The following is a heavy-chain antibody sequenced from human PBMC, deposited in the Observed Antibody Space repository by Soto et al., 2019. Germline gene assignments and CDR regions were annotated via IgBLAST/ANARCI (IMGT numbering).Heavy chain of an antibody. D-gene: IGHD6-19*01. CDR3: ARDAVVGTPYYFDY. V-gene: IGHV1-69*01. J-gene: IGHJ4*02. CDR1: GGTFSSYA. Sequence: QVQLVQSGAEVKKPGSSVKVSCKASGGTFSSYAISWVRQAPGQGLEWMGGIIPIFGTANYAQKFQGRVTITADESTSTADMELSSLTSEDTAVYYCARDAVVGTPYYFDYWGQGTLVTVPS. CDR2: IIPIFGTA.